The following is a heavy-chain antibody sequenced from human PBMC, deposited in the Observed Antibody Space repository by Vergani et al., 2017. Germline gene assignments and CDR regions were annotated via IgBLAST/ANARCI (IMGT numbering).Heavy chain of an antibody. CDR3: ATKSCSTPGCQIGYFRE. D-gene: IGHD2-2*01. CDR1: GFTSSYYG. CDR2: ISYDGTQK. J-gene: IGHJ1*01. V-gene: IGHV3-30*03. Sequence: QVHLVESGGGVVQPGRSLRLSCVVSGFTSSYYGMHWVRQAPGKGLEWVAVISYDGTQKYYADSVKGRITISRDNSKSTLYLQMNSLRTEDTAVYYCATKSCSTPGCQIGYFREWGQGTLVTVSS.